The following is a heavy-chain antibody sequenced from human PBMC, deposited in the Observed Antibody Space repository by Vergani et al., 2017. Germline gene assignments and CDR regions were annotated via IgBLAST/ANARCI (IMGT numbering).Heavy chain of an antibody. CDR3: ARGNPYVDFDI. CDR1: GGSFNSGSYY. Sequence: QLQLQESGPGLVKPSETLSLTCTVPGGSFNSGSYYWSWLRQPAGKRLEWIGRIHTNGVIHYNPSLNSRATISVDTSRNQISLKLTSVTATDTAIYFCARGNPYVDFDIWGQGTMITVSS. D-gene: IGHD3-16*01. CDR2: IHTNGVI. J-gene: IGHJ3*02. V-gene: IGHV4-61*02.